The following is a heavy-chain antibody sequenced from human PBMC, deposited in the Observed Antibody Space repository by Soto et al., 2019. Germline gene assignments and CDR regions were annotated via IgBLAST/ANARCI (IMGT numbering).Heavy chain of an antibody. CDR2: ISYDGSNK. Sequence: LRLSCAASGFTFSSYAMHWVRQAPGKGLEWVAVISYDGSNKYYADSVKGRFTISRDNSKNTLYLQMNSLRAEDTAVYYCARDSYYDFWSGYTRFDYWGQGTLVTVPS. J-gene: IGHJ4*02. CDR1: GFTFSSYA. D-gene: IGHD3-3*01. V-gene: IGHV3-30-3*01. CDR3: ARDSYYDFWSGYTRFDY.